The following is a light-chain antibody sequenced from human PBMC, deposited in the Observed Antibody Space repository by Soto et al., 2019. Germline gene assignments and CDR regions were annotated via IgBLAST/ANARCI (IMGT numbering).Light chain of an antibody. V-gene: IGKV3-20*01. CDR1: QSVSSNS. Sequence: EIVLTQSPGTLSLSPGERATLSCGASQSVSSNSLAWYLQKPGQAPRLLIYSASSRATGIPDRFSGSGSGTDFTITISRLEPEDFAVYYCQQFTTSPTFGQGTKLEIK. CDR3: QQFTTSPT. J-gene: IGKJ2*01. CDR2: SAS.